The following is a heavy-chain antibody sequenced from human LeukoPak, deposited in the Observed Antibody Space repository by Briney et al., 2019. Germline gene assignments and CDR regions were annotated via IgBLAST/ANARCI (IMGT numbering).Heavy chain of an antibody. CDR1: GFTFSSYA. D-gene: IGHD3-22*01. J-gene: IGHJ4*02. Sequence: GGSLRLSCAASGFTFSSYAMHWVRQAPGKGLEWVAVISYDGSNKYYADSVKGRFTISRDNSKNTLYLQMNSLRAEDTAVYYCARSDSSGSIGRFDYWGQGTLVTVSS. CDR3: ARSDSSGSIGRFDY. CDR2: ISYDGSNK. V-gene: IGHV3-30-3*01.